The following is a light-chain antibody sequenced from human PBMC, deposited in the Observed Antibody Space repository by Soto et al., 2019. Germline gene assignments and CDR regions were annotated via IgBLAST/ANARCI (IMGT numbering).Light chain of an antibody. V-gene: IGKV3-20*01. CDR1: QRVSNSY. CDR3: QQYARSSWT. CDR2: DSS. Sequence: EIVLSQSPDTLSFSPGERVTLSCRASQRVSNSYLVWYQQKPGQAPKLLIYDSSTRATGIPDRFSASGSGTDFTLSISRLESDDSAVYYCQQYARSSWTFGQGTKVDIK. J-gene: IGKJ1*01.